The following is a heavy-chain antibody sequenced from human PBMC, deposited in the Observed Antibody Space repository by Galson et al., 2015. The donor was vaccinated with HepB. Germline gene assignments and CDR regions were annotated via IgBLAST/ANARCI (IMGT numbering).Heavy chain of an antibody. CDR3: AKGHDFWSGSHSPYYYGLDV. D-gene: IGHD3-3*01. CDR2: ISYDGSNR. V-gene: IGHV3-30-3*01. Sequence: SLRLSCAASGFPFRSYAMHWVRQAPGKGLEWVAVISYDGSNRYYADSVKGRFTISRDNSKNTLYVQMNSLRAEDTAVYYCAKGHDFWSGSHSPYYYGLDVWGQGATVTVSS. CDR1: GFPFRSYA. J-gene: IGHJ6*02.